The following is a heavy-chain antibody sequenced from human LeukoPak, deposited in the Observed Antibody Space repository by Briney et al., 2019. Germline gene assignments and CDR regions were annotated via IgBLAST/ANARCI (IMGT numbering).Heavy chain of an antibody. V-gene: IGHV3-30*03. CDR3: TTKVIRGNSGDDYDD. D-gene: IGHD5-12*01. CDR1: GVTFRSYG. Sequence: GGSLRLSCAASGVTFRSYGMHWVRQAPGKGLEWVALISSDGNDKLYGDSVRGRFTISRDDSESTLYLQMNSLRAEDTAVYYCTTKVIRGNSGDDYDDWGQGTLVTVSS. J-gene: IGHJ4*02. CDR2: ISSDGNDK.